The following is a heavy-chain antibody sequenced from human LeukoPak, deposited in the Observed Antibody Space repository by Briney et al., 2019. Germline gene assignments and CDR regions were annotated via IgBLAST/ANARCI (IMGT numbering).Heavy chain of an antibody. CDR2: IIPIFGTA. Sequence: SVKVSCKASGGTFSSYAISWVRQAPGQGLEWMGGIIPIFGTAYYAQKFQGRVTITTDESTSTAYMELSSLRSEDTAVYYCARAMVSAIGNYYFDYWGQGTLVTVSS. J-gene: IGHJ4*02. CDR3: ARAMVSAIGNYYFDY. V-gene: IGHV1-69*05. CDR1: GGTFSSYA. D-gene: IGHD2-8*01.